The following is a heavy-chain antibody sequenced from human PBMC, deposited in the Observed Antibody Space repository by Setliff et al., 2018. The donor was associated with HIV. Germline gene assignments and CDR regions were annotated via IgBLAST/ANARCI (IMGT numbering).Heavy chain of an antibody. D-gene: IGHD3-3*01. Sequence: GGSLRLSCTASGFTFGDYAMSWVRQAPGKGLEWVGFIRSKGYGGTTEYAASVKGRFTIPRDDPKSIAYLQMNSLKTEDTAVYYCTRDRITIFGVVMRSNYYYMDVWGKGTTVTVSS. CDR3: TRDRITIFGVVMRSNYYYMDV. J-gene: IGHJ6*03. CDR1: GFTFGDYA. V-gene: IGHV3-49*04. CDR2: IRSKGYGGTT.